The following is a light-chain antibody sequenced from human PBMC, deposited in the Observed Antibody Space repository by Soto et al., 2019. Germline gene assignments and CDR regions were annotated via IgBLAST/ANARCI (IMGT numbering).Light chain of an antibody. CDR3: SSYTSSSTYV. V-gene: IGLV2-14*01. J-gene: IGLJ1*01. CDR2: EVS. CDR1: SSDVGGYNY. Sequence: QSVLTQPASVSGSPGQSITISCTGTSSDVGGYNYVSWYQQHPGKAPKLMIYEVSYRPSAVSNRFSGSKSGNTASLTISGLQAEDEADYYCSSYTSSSTYVFGPGTKVTVL.